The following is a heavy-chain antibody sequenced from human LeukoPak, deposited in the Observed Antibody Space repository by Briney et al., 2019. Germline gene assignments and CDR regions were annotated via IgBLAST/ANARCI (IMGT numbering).Heavy chain of an antibody. D-gene: IGHD1-26*01. CDR3: VKTMGAIDHDY. J-gene: IGHJ4*02. V-gene: IGHV3-23*01. CDR1: GFTFSIYA. Sequence: GGSLRLSCAASGFTFSIYAMSWVRQAPGKGLEWVSAISGSGGTAYYADSVKGRFTISRDNSKNTLYLQMNSLRAEDTAVYYCVKTMGAIDHDYWGQGTLVTVSS. CDR2: ISGSGGTA.